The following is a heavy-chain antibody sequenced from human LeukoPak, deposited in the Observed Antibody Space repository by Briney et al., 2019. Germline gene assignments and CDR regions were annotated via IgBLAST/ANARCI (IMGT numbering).Heavy chain of an antibody. CDR3: ARDPRIDDYSNKLYYFDY. CDR2: ISSSSSYI. CDR1: GFTFSSYS. J-gene: IGHJ4*02. V-gene: IGHV3-21*01. Sequence: GGSLRLSCAASGFTFSSYSMTWVRQAPGKGLEWVSSISSSSSYIYYADSVKGRFTISRDNAKNSLYLQMNSLRAEDTAVYYCARDPRIDDYSNKLYYFDYWGQGTLVTVSS. D-gene: IGHD4-11*01.